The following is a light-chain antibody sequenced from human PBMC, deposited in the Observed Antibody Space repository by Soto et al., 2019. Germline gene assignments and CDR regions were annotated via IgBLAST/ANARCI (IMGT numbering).Light chain of an antibody. Sequence: QSALSQPPSASGSPGQSVTISCTGTSSDVGGYNNVSWYQPHPGKAPRLMIYEVSKRPSGVPDRFSGSKSGNTAPLTVSGLQAEDEADYYCSAYAGSNNLGVFGTGTKLTVL. CDR1: SSDVGGYNN. CDR3: SAYAGSNNLGV. J-gene: IGLJ1*01. V-gene: IGLV2-8*01. CDR2: EVS.